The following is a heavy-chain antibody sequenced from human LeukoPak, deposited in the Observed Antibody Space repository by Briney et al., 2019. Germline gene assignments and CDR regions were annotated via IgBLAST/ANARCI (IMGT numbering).Heavy chain of an antibody. D-gene: IGHD1-26*01. CDR3: ASGGIYYGAAFEF. CDR2: INWNGGSI. Sequence: GGSLRLSCAASGFTVSSNYMSWVRQAPGKGLEWVSGINWNGGSIGYADSVKGRFTISRDNAKNSLYLQMNSLRAEDTAFYYCASGGIYYGAAFEFWGQGTLVTVSS. V-gene: IGHV3-20*04. J-gene: IGHJ4*02. CDR1: GFTVSSNY.